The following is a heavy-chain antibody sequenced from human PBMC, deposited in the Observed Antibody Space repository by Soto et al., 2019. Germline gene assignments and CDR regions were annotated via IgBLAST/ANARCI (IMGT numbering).Heavy chain of an antibody. CDR1: GGTFSTYA. D-gene: IGHD5-18*01. CDR2: IIPMFGTA. J-gene: IGHJ4*02. V-gene: IGHV1-69*14. Sequence: QVQLVQSGAEVKKPESSVKVSCKAPGGTFSTYAISWVRQAPGQGLEWMGGIIPMFGTANYAQRFQDRVTIPEYKSTNTVYMELSSLRSEETAVYFCTSGIQLWLRRINNGYSGWGQGTLVTVSS. CDR3: TSGIQLWLRRINNGYSG.